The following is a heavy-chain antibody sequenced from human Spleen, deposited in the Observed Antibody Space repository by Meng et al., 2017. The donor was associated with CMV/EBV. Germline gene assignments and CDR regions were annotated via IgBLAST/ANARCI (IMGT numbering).Heavy chain of an antibody. J-gene: IGHJ4*02. V-gene: IGHV4-34*01. CDR1: GGSFSGYY. CDR3: ARAKRITMVRGVIIAGEYYFDY. CDR2: INHSGST. D-gene: IGHD3-10*01. Sequence: SETLSLTCAVYGGSFSGYYWSWIRQPPGKGLEWIGEINHSGSTNYNPSLKSRVTISVDTSKNQFSLKLSSVTAADTAVYYCARAKRITMVRGVIIAGEYYFDYWGQGTLVTVSS.